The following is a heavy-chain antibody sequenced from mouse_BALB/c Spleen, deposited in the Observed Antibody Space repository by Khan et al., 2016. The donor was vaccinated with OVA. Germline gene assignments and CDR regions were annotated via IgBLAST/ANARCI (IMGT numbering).Heavy chain of an antibody. CDR3: GRGGWGDRFHY. CDR1: GYTFTDFT. D-gene: IGHD1-1*02. V-gene: IGHV1S137*01. J-gene: IGHJ3*01. CDR2: ISTYYGDA. Sequence: QVQLKESGAELVRPGVSVKISCKGSGYTFTDFTMHWVKQSHAMSLEWIGVISTYYGDAKYNQKFKDKATMTVDKSSNTAYMDLARLTSEDSAIYYGGRGGWGDRFHYWGQGTLVTVSA.